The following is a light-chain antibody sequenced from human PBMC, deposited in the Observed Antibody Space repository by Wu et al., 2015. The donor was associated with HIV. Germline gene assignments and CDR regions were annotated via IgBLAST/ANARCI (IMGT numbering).Light chain of an antibody. CDR3: QQRSNWPYT. Sequence: EIVLTQSPATLSLSPGERATLSCRASQSVSSYLAWYQQKPGQAPRLLIYDASNRATGIPARFSGSGSETDFTLTISSLEPEDFAVYYCQQRSNWPYTFGQGTKVEIK. CDR1: QSVSSY. CDR2: DAS. V-gene: IGKV3-11*01. J-gene: IGKJ2*01.